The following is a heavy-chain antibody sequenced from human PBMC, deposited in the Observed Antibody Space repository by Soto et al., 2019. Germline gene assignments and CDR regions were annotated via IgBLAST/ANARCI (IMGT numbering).Heavy chain of an antibody. Sequence: QVQLQESGPGLVKPSETLSLTCAVSGYSISRGYYWGWIRQPPGKGLEWIGSIYHSGRTYYTPSLTSGVTLSVDTSKNQFSLTLSSVTAADTAVYYCASQIAMGWWFAPWGQGTLVTVSS. V-gene: IGHV4-38-2*01. D-gene: IGHD6-19*01. CDR3: ASQIAMGWWFAP. CDR1: GYSISRGYY. J-gene: IGHJ5*02. CDR2: IYHSGRT.